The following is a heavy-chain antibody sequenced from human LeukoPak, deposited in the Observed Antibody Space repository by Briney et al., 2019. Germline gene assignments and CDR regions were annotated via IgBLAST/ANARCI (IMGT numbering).Heavy chain of an antibody. V-gene: IGHV3-7*01. CDR3: AREKGTQIRAMAFEM. CDR1: GFTFCNAW. Sequence: GGSLRLSSAASGFTFCNAWMSWVPHTPGQGLEWVANINQDGGTKYYRDFAKGPFTISRGNAQNSLYLQINRLRAEDTAVYYCAREKGTQIRAMAFEMWGQGTMVTVSS. J-gene: IGHJ3*02. CDR2: INQDGGTK. D-gene: IGHD3-10*01.